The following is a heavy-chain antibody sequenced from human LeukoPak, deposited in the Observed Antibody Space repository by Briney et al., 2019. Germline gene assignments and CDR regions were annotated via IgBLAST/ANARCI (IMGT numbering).Heavy chain of an antibody. CDR3: ARDRGYVPDY. Sequence: GRSLTLFCAASGFTFSSYWMHWVRQAPGKGLVWVSRIISDGSGTTYADSVKGRFTISRDNAKNTVYLQMNSLRAEDTAVYYCARDRGYVPDYWGRGTLVTVSS. CDR1: GFTFSSYW. CDR2: IISDGSGT. D-gene: IGHD5-12*01. J-gene: IGHJ4*02. V-gene: IGHV3-74*01.